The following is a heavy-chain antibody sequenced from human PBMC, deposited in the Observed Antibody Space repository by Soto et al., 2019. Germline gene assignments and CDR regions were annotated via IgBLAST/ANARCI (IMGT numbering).Heavy chain of an antibody. CDR2: ISWNSDEI. CDR1: GFIFNEYA. CDR3: ANATYGGYETYLDY. V-gene: IGHV3-9*01. Sequence: EVQLVESGGGLVQPGRSLRLSCAASGFIFNEYAMHWVRQAPGKGLEWVSGISWNSDEIGYADSVKGRFTISRDNAKNSLYLQMNSLRAEDSAFYYCANATYGGYETYLDYWRQGALVTVSP. J-gene: IGHJ4*02. D-gene: IGHD5-12*01.